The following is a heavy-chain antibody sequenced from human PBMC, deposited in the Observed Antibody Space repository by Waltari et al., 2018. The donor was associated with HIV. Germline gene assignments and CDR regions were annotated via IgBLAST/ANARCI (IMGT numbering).Heavy chain of an antibody. CDR2: IYYSGST. D-gene: IGHD2-2*01. J-gene: IGHJ6*02. CDR3: ARAGSVFGTSPYGMDV. CDR1: GGSISTGHSY. Sequence: QVQLQESGPGLVKHSQTLSLTCTASGGSISTGHSYWSWIRQPPGKGLEWIGYIYYSGSTYYNPSLKSRVTISVDTSKNQFSLKLSSVSAADTAVYYCARAGSVFGTSPYGMDVWGQGTTVTVSS. V-gene: IGHV4-30-4*01.